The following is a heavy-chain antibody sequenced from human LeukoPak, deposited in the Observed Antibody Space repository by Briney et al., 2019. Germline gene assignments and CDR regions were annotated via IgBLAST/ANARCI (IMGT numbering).Heavy chain of an antibody. J-gene: IGHJ6*03. V-gene: IGHV3-11*01. Sequence: NPGGTLRLSCAASGFTFSDYNMRWIRQAPGKGLEWVSSIKGRFTISRDNAKNSLFLQMNSLRAEDTAVYYCARVLRYCSGGNCYSGGLGYMDVWGKGTTVTISS. CDR1: GFTFSDYN. CDR3: ARVLRYCSGGNCYSGGLGYMDV. D-gene: IGHD2-15*01.